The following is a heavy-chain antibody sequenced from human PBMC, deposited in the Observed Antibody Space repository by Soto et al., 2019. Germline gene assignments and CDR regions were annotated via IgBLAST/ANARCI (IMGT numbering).Heavy chain of an antibody. CDR1: GFTFSSYA. J-gene: IGHJ4*02. CDR3: ATDHSRRIAARPVVPG. CDR2: ISYDGSNK. Sequence: GGSLRLSCAASGFTFSSYAMHWVRQAPGKGLEWVAVISYDGSNKYYADSVKGRFTISRDNSKNTLYLQMNSLRAEDTAVYYCATDHSRRIAARPVVPGWGQGTLVTVSS. V-gene: IGHV3-30-3*01. D-gene: IGHD6-6*01.